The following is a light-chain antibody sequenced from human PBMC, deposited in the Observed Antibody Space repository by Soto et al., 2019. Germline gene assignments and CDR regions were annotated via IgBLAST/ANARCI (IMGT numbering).Light chain of an antibody. CDR1: SSNIGASYD. V-gene: IGLV1-40*01. J-gene: IGLJ2*01. CDR2: SDN. Sequence: QAVVTQPPSVSGAPGQRVTISCTGSSSNIGASYDVHWYRQLPGTAPKLLIYSDNNRPSGVPDRFSGSKSGTSASLAITGLQAEDEADYYCQSYDSSLSHSVFGGGTKLTVL. CDR3: QSYDSSLSHSV.